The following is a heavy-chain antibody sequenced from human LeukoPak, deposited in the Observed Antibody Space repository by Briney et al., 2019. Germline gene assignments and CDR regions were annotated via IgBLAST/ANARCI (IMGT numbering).Heavy chain of an antibody. V-gene: IGHV3-64D*09. CDR3: VKDDAFYYDSSGSGAVVY. CDR2: ISYNGGST. CDR1: GFTFSSYG. J-gene: IGHJ4*02. Sequence: LTGSSLRLSCAASGFTFSSYGMSWARQAPGKELEYLSLISYNGGSTYYAHSVKGRFTISRDNYKNTLYLQMSSLRAEDTAVYYCVKDDAFYYDSSGSGAVVYWGQGTLVTVSS. D-gene: IGHD3-22*01.